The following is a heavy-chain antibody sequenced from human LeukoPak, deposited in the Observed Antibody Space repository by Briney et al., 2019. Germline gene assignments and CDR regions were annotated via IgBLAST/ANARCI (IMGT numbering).Heavy chain of an antibody. J-gene: IGHJ4*02. CDR1: GYTFTSYY. V-gene: IGHV1-46*01. D-gene: IGHD6-19*01. Sequence: GASVKVSCKASGYTFTSYYMHWVRQAPGQGLEWMGIINPSGGSTSYAQKFQGRVTMTRDMSTSTVYMELSSPRSEDTAVYYCAMGAPAIAVYFDYWGQGTLVTVSS. CDR3: AMGAPAIAVYFDY. CDR2: INPSGGST.